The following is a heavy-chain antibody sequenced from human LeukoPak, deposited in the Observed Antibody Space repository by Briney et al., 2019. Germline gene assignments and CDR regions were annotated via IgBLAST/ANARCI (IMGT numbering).Heavy chain of an antibody. D-gene: IGHD4-17*01. CDR1: GGTFNIYA. J-gene: IGHJ6*03. V-gene: IGHV1-69*06. CDR3: ARRSTSTVTTDGTPYYYYMDV. Sequence: SVTVSFKASGGTFNIYAISWVRQAPGQGRERMGEIIPIFGTANYTQKFQGRVTITADNSTSTAYMELSSLRSEDTAVYYCARRSTSTVTTDGTPYYYYMDVWGKGTTVTVSS. CDR2: IIPIFGTA.